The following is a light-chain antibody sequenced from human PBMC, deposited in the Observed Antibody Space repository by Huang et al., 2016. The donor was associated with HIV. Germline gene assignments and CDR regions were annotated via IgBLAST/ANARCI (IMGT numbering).Light chain of an antibody. J-gene: IGKJ2*01. CDR3: QQSYSNPYT. V-gene: IGKV1-39*01. CDR1: QSNSSY. Sequence: DIQMTQSPSSLSASVGYRVTITCRKSQSNSSYVNWYQQKPGKATKLLIFASSSLQSGVPSRFSGSGSGTDFTLTISSLQPEDFATYYCQQSYSNPYTFGQGTKLEIK. CDR2: ASS.